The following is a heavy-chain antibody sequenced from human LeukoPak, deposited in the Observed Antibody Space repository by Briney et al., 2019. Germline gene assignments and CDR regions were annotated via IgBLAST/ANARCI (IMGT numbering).Heavy chain of an antibody. Sequence: ASETLSLTCTVSGYSISSGYYWGWIRQPPGKWLEWIGSIYHSGSTYYNPSLKSRVTISVDTSKNQFSLKLSSVTAADTAVYYCARDRATVRVDEGYYFDYWGQGTLVTVSS. V-gene: IGHV4-38-2*02. CDR3: ARDRATVRVDEGYYFDY. J-gene: IGHJ4*02. D-gene: IGHD3-3*01. CDR1: GYSISSGYY. CDR2: IYHSGST.